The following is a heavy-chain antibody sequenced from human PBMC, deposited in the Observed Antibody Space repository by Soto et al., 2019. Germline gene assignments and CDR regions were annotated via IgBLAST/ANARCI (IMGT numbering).Heavy chain of an antibody. CDR1: GNSISTTNW. D-gene: IGHD3-22*01. CDR2: IYHSGST. J-gene: IGHJ4*02. CDR3: ARDVGYHYDGSPSGQFDF. Sequence: PSETLSLTCVVSGNSISTTNWWSWVRQSPGKGLEWIGEIYHSGSTNYNPSLKSRVTISVDKSKNQFSLKLSSVTAADTAVYYCARDVGYHYDGSPSGQFDFWGQGNLVTVSS. V-gene: IGHV4-4*02.